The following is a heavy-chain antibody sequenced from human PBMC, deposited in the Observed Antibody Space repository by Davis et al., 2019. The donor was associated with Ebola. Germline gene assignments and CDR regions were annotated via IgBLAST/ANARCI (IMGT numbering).Heavy chain of an antibody. CDR2: IKQDGSEK. V-gene: IGHV3-7*01. CDR1: GFTFSSYW. D-gene: IGHD5-18*01. Sequence: GEFLKISCAASGFTFSSYWMSWVRQAPGKGLEWVANIKQDGSEKYYVDSVKGRFTISRDNAKNSLYLQMNSLRAEDTAVYYCARDLHSYESVFRLMGYWGQGTLVTVSS. CDR3: ARDLHSYESVFRLMGY. J-gene: IGHJ4*02.